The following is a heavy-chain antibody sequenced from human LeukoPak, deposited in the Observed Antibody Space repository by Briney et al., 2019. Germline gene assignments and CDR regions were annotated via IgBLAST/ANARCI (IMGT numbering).Heavy chain of an antibody. CDR1: GYTFTGYY. D-gene: IGHD3-9*01. CDR2: INPNSGGT. Sequence: ASVKVSCKASGYTFTGYYMHWVRQAPGQGLEGMGWINPNSGGTNYAQKFQGRVTMTRDTSISTAYMELSRLRSDDTAVYYCARDYDILTGYYPEISWFDPWGQGTLVTVSS. J-gene: IGHJ5*02. CDR3: ARDYDILTGYYPEISWFDP. V-gene: IGHV1-2*02.